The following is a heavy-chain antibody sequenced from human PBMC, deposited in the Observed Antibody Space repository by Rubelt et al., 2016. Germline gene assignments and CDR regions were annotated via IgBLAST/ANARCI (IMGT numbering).Heavy chain of an antibody. CDR3: ARLSSGWYYFDY. CDR2: IYYSGST. D-gene: IGHD6-19*01. Sequence: QLQLQESGPGLVKPSETLSLTCTVSGGSISSSSYYWGWIRQPPGKGLEWIGSIYYSGSTYYNPSLNSRVTISVNTSKNQFSRRLSAVTAADTAVYYCARLSSGWYYFDYWGQGTLVTVSS. J-gene: IGHJ4*02. CDR1: GGSISSSSYY. V-gene: IGHV4-39*01.